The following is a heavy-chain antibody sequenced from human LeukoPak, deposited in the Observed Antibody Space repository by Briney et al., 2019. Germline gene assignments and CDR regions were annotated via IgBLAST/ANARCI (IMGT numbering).Heavy chain of an antibody. CDR3: AKDRLLWFGELPDLFDY. J-gene: IGHJ4*02. V-gene: IGHV3-30*02. CDR2: IRYDGSNK. D-gene: IGHD3-10*01. CDR1: GFTFSGSA. Sequence: GGSLRLSCAASGFTFSGSAMHWVRQASGKGLEWVAFIRYDGSNKYYADSVKGRFTISRDNSKNTLYLQMNSLRAEDTAVYYCAKDRLLWFGELPDLFDYWGQGTLVTVSS.